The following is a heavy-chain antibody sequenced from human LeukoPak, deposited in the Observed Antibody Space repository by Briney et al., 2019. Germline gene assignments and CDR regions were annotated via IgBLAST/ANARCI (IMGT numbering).Heavy chain of an antibody. V-gene: IGHV4-4*07. CDR2: IYFSGST. CDR1: GGTISSHY. D-gene: IGHD3-16*02. Sequence: SETLSLTCTVSGGTISSHYWSWIRQPAGKGLEWIGRIYFSGSTMYNPSLKSRVTMSVDTSKNQLSLKLNSVAAADTAVYYCARETYLIGWYFDLWGRGTLVTVSS. J-gene: IGHJ2*01. CDR3: ARETYLIGWYFDL.